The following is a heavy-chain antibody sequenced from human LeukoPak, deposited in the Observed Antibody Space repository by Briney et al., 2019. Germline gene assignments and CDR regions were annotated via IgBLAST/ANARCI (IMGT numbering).Heavy chain of an antibody. D-gene: IGHD3/OR15-3a*01. V-gene: IGHV4-59*10. J-gene: IGHJ6*03. CDR1: GGSFSGYY. CDR3: ARGTGYYYYYYYMDV. Sequence: SETLSLTCAVYGGSFSGYYWSWIRQPAGKGLEWIGRIYTSGSTNYNPSLKSRVTISVDTSKNQFSLKLSSVTAADTAVYYCARGTGYYYYYYYMDVWGKGTTVTISS. CDR2: IYTSGST.